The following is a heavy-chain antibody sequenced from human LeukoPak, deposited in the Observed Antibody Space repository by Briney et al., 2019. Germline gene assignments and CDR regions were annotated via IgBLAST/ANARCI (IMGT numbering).Heavy chain of an antibody. D-gene: IGHD6-25*01. CDR2: IRSYVDGGTT. CDR3: AKDLPLSGARFFLH. CDR1: GLTFSNAW. Sequence: PGGSLRLSCRISGLTFSNAWLTWVRQVPGKGLEWVGHIRSYVDGGTTEYAASVRDRFIISRDDSKNTLHLQMSSLKTEDTAVYFCAKDLPLSGARFFLHWGQGTLVTVSS. J-gene: IGHJ1*01. V-gene: IGHV3-15*01.